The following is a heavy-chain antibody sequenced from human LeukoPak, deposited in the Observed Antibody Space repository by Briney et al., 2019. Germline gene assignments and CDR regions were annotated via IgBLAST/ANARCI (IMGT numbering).Heavy chain of an antibody. CDR1: GYTFTGYD. D-gene: IGHD7-27*01. V-gene: IGHV1-8*01. Sequence: ASAKVSCKASGYTFTGYDFNWVRQATGQRPEWMGWMSPNSGDTGYAQKFQDRVTMTRNTSISTAYMELSSLRSDDTAVYYCARGPPNWGYDYWGPGTLVTVSS. CDR2: MSPNSGDT. J-gene: IGHJ4*02. CDR3: ARGPPNWGYDY.